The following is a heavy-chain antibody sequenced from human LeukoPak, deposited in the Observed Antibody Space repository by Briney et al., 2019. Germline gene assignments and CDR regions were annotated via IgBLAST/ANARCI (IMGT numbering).Heavy chain of an antibody. D-gene: IGHD5-12*01. J-gene: IGHJ4*02. CDR2: ISYDGSNK. CDR1: GFTFSSYG. Sequence: GGSLRLSCAASGFTFSSYGMHWVRQAPGKGLEWVAVISYDGSNKYYADSVKGRFTISRDNSKNTLYLQMNSLRAEDTAVYYCAKVATQGYLETNWGQGTLVTVSS. CDR3: AKVATQGYLETN. V-gene: IGHV3-30*18.